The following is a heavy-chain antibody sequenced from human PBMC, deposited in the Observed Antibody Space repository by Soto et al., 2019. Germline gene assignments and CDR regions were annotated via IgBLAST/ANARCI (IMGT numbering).Heavy chain of an antibody. J-gene: IGHJ6*02. CDR2: IYHSGST. Sequence: QLQLQESGSGLVKPSQTLSLTCAVSGGSISSGGYSWSWIRQPPGKGLEWIGYIYHSGSTYYNPSLKSRVTISVNRSKNQFSLKLSSVTAADTAVYYCARAHYGDYGYGMDVWGQGTTVTVSS. D-gene: IGHD4-17*01. CDR1: GGSISSGGYS. V-gene: IGHV4-30-2*01. CDR3: ARAHYGDYGYGMDV.